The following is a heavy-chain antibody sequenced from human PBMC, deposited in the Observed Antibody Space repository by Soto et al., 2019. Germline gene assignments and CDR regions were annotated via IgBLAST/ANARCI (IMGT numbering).Heavy chain of an antibody. CDR3: ARLVTGGRKPSTEDDAFDV. J-gene: IGHJ3*01. CDR1: GGTFSSYA. Sequence: QVQLVQSGAEVKKPGSSVKVSCKASGGTFSSYAISWVRQAPGQGLEWMGGIIPIFGTANYAQKFQGRVTITADESTSTAYMELSSLRSEDTAVYYCARLVTGGRKPSTEDDAFDVWGQGTMVTVSS. CDR2: IIPIFGTA. D-gene: IGHD7-27*01. V-gene: IGHV1-69*01.